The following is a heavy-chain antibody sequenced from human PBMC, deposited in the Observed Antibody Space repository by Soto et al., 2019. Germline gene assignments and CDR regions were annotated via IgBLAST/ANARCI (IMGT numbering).Heavy chain of an antibody. CDR3: VRAGHVFDVHYYGMDL. J-gene: IGHJ6*02. V-gene: IGHV3-21*01. Sequence: PGGSLRLSCEASGFTFNDYSMDWVRRAPEKGLEWVSSISSSGTYIYYADSVKGRFAISRDNANKLMYLQMDTLRAEDTAVYYCVRAGHVFDVHYYGMDLWGQGTTVTVSS. CDR1: GFTFNDYS. CDR2: ISSSGTYI. D-gene: IGHD3-10*01.